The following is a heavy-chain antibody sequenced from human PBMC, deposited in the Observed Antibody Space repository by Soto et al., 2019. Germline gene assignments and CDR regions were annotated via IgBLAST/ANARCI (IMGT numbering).Heavy chain of an antibody. Sequence: SETLSLTCRVSGGSISSGGYYWSWIRQHPGKGLEWIGYIYYSGSTYYNPSLKSRVTISVDTSKNQFSLKLSSVTAADTAVYYCARDRMVRGVIISSYYYYGMDVWGQGTTVTVSS. V-gene: IGHV4-31*03. CDR2: IYYSGST. D-gene: IGHD3-10*01. CDR1: GGSISSGGYY. J-gene: IGHJ6*02. CDR3: ARDRMVRGVIISSYYYYGMDV.